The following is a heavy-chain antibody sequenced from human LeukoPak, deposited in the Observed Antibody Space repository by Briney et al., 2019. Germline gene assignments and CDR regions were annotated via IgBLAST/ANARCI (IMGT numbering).Heavy chain of an antibody. CDR2: ITDTGSS. CDR3: ARKKRGYGYNWLDP. D-gene: IGHD5-18*01. Sequence: SETLSLTCAVYGGSFSGHYWSWIRQPPGKGLEWIAEITDTGSSNYNPSLKSRVTISVDTSKNQDSLKLISVTAADTAVYYCARKKRGYGYNWLDPWGQGTLVTVSS. V-gene: IGHV4-34*01. J-gene: IGHJ5*02. CDR1: GGSFSGHY.